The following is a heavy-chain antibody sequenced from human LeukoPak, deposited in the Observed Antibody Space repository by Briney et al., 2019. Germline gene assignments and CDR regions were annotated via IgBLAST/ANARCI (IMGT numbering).Heavy chain of an antibody. CDR3: ARDSDEYCSGGACSAFDH. CDR1: GFTFSRYT. J-gene: IGHJ4*02. V-gene: IGHV3-21*01. Sequence: GGSLRLSCAASGFTFSRYTMNWVRQAPGKGLEWVSSISSSSSYIYYADSMKGRFTISRDNAKKSLYLQMNSLRAEDTAVYYCARDSDEYCSGGACSAFDHWGQGTLVTVSS. D-gene: IGHD2-15*01. CDR2: ISSSSSYI.